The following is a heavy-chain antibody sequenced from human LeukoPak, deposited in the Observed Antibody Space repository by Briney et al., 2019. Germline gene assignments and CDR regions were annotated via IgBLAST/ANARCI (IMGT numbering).Heavy chain of an antibody. CDR2: IYSGGST. J-gene: IGHJ4*02. CDR3: TSSDTEDY. D-gene: IGHD2-2*02. Sequence: PGGSLRLSCAASGFTFSDYYMSWIRQAPGKGLEWVSVIYSGGSTYYADSVKGRFTISRDNSKNTLYLQMNSLRAEDTAVYYCTSSDTEDYWGQGTLVTVSS. V-gene: IGHV3-66*01. CDR1: GFTFSDYY.